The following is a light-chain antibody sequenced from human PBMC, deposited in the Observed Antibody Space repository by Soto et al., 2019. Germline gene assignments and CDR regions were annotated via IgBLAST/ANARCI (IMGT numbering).Light chain of an antibody. CDR3: QSYDNRRSAWRV. CDR2: GNS. Sequence: QLVLTQPPSVSGAPGQRVTLSCTGSGSNIGAGYDVHWYQQLPGTAPKLLIYGNSNRPSGVPDRFAGSKSGTSASLAITGLQAEDEADYYCQSYDNRRSAWRVFGGGTKLTVL. CDR1: GSNIGAGYD. V-gene: IGLV1-40*01. J-gene: IGLJ3*02.